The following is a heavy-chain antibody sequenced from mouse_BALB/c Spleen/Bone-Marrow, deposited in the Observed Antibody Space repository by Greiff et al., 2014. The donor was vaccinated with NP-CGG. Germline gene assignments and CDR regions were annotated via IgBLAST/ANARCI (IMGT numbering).Heavy chain of an antibody. D-gene: IGHD2-1*01. V-gene: IGHV4-1*02. Sequence: EVKLVESGGGLVQPGGSLKLSCAASGFDFSTYWMTWVRQAPGKGLVWIGEINSDSSMINYTPSLKDKFIISRDNAKNTLNLQVSKVRSEDTALYYCTRRGKYVSWFAYWGQGTLVTVSA. CDR1: GFDFSTYW. J-gene: IGHJ3*01. CDR3: TRRGKYVSWFAY. CDR2: INSDSSMI.